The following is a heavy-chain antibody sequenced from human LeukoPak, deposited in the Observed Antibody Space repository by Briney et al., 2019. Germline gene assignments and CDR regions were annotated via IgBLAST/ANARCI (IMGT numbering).Heavy chain of an antibody. CDR1: GVSISSSNSY. D-gene: IGHD3-10*01. CDR3: ARTSYYYGSGSYYIRGYFDY. Sequence: PSETLSLTCTVSGVSISSSNSYWGWIRQPAGKGLEWIGRIYTSGSTNYNPSLKSRVTISVDTSKNQFSLKLSSVTAADTAVYYCARTSYYYGSGSYYIRGYFDYWGQGTLVTVSS. V-gene: IGHV4-61*02. CDR2: IYTSGST. J-gene: IGHJ4*02.